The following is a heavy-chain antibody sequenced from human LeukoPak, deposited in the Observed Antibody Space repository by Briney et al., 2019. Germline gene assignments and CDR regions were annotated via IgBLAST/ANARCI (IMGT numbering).Heavy chain of an antibody. V-gene: IGHV3-30-3*01. CDR2: ISYDGSNK. J-gene: IGHJ6*02. CDR1: GFTFSSYA. Sequence: GGSLRLSCAASGFTFSSYAMHWVRRAPGMGLEWVAVISYDGSNKYYADSVKGRFTISRDNSENTLYLQMNSLRAEDTAVYYCARARYSSAIYYYYGMDVWGQGTTVTVSS. CDR3: ARARYSSAIYYYYGMDV. D-gene: IGHD6-25*01.